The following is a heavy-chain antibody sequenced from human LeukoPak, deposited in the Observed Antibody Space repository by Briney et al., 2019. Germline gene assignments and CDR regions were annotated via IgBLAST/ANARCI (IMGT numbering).Heavy chain of an antibody. CDR3: ARSPYYYDSSGYLDY. Sequence: SETLSLTCTVSGGSISSYYWSWIRQPPGKGLEWIGYIYYSGSTNYNPSLKSRVTISVDTSKNQFPLKLSSVTAADTAVYYCARSPYYYDSSGYLDYWGQGTLVTVSS. J-gene: IGHJ4*02. CDR1: GGSISSYY. D-gene: IGHD3-22*01. V-gene: IGHV4-59*01. CDR2: IYYSGST.